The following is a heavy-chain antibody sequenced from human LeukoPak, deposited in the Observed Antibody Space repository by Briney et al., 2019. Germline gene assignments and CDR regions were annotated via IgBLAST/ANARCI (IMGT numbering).Heavy chain of an antibody. Sequence: GGSLRLSRAASGFTFSRYWMSWVRQAPGKGLEWVANIKQDGSEKYYVDSVKGRFTISRDNAKISLYLQMNSLRAEDTAIYYCARSAGSSGWYEGYYFDYWGQGTPVTVSS. CDR1: GFTFSRYW. CDR2: IKQDGSEK. V-gene: IGHV3-7*01. J-gene: IGHJ4*02. CDR3: ARSAGSSGWYEGYYFDY. D-gene: IGHD6-13*01.